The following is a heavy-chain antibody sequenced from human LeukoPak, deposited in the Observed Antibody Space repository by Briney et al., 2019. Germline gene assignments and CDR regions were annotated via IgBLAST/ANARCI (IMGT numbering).Heavy chain of an antibody. CDR1: GGTFSSYA. CDR3: ARVDCGGDCYSADY. V-gene: IGHV1-69*05. Sequence: GASVKVSCKASGGTFSSYAISWVRQAPGQGLEWMGRIIPIFGTANYAQKFQGRVTITTEESTSTAYMELSRLRSEDTAVYYCARVDCGGDCYSADYWGQGTLVTVSS. D-gene: IGHD2-21*02. CDR2: IIPIFGTA. J-gene: IGHJ4*02.